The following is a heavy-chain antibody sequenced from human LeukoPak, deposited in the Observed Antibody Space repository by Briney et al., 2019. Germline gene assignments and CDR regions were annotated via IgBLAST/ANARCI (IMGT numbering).Heavy chain of an antibody. V-gene: IGHV1-8*01. Sequence: ASVKVSCKASGYTFTSYDINWVRQATGQGLEWMGWMNPNSGNTGYAQKFQGRVTITADESTSTAYMELSSLRSEDTAVYYCARAGSLTTPNDYWGQGTLVTVSS. CDR2: MNPNSGNT. CDR1: GYTFTSYD. CDR3: ARAGSLTTPNDY. D-gene: IGHD3-22*01. J-gene: IGHJ4*02.